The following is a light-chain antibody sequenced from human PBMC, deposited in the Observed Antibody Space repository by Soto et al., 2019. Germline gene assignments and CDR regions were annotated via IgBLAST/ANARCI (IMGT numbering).Light chain of an antibody. CDR2: AAY. V-gene: IGKV1-9*01. CDR1: QDFSDY. CDR3: QYLNGAPTIT. Sequence: DIQLTQSPSFLSASVGERVTITCRASQDFSDYLAWYQHAPGKAPNLLIYAAYTLQSGVPSRFSGSGSGTEFSLTITSLQPEDFATYYCQYLNGAPTITFGQGTRLEIK. J-gene: IGKJ5*01.